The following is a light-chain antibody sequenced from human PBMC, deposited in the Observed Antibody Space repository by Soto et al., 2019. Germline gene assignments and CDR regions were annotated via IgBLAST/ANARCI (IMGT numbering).Light chain of an antibody. CDR1: SSNIGAGYD. V-gene: IGLV1-40*01. Sequence: QSVLTQPPSVSGAPGQRITISCTGSSSNIGAGYDVHWYRQLPGTAPKLLIFADTKRPSGVPDRFSGSKSGTSASLAITGLQAEDEADYYCAAWDDSLNGYVFGTGTKVTVL. CDR3: AAWDDSLNGYV. J-gene: IGLJ1*01. CDR2: ADT.